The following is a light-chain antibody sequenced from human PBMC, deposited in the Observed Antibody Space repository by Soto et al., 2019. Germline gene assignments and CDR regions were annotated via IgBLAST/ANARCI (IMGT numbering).Light chain of an antibody. Sequence: QSVLTQPPSASGTPGQRVSISCSGSRSNIGRNTANWYQQLPGKAPKLLIYHVVQRPSGVPDRFSGSKSGTTASLIISGLQAEDEADYFCCSYADGQTVAFGGGTKLTVL. CDR2: HVV. CDR1: RSNIGRNT. CDR3: CSYADGQTVA. J-gene: IGLJ2*01. V-gene: IGLV1-44*01.